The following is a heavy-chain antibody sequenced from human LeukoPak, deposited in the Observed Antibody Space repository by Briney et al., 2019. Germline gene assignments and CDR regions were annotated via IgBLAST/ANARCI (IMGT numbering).Heavy chain of an antibody. D-gene: IGHD3-22*01. J-gene: IGHJ4*02. CDR2: VYYSGST. CDR1: GGSISSSNYY. CDR3: AREPYYYDSSGYPHDYFDY. V-gene: IGHV4-39*07. Sequence: PSETLSLTCTVSGGSISSSNYYWIWIRQPPGKGLEWIGSVYYSGSTYYNPSLKSRVTISVDTSKNQFSLKLSSVTAADTAVYYCAREPYYYDSSGYPHDYFDYWGQGTLVTVSS.